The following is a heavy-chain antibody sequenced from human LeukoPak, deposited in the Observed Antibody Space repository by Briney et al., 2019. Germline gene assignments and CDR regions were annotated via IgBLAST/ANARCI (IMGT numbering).Heavy chain of an antibody. V-gene: IGHV3-23*01. CDR1: GFTSSSYA. J-gene: IGHJ4*02. CDR3: AKNRLVVVVAANDY. Sequence: PGGSLRLSCAASGFTSSSYAMSWVRQAPGKGLEWVSAISGSGDSTYYADSVKGRFTISRDNSKNTLHLQMYSLRAEDTAVYYCAKNRLVVVVAANDYWGQGTLVTVSS. CDR2: ISGSGDST. D-gene: IGHD2-15*01.